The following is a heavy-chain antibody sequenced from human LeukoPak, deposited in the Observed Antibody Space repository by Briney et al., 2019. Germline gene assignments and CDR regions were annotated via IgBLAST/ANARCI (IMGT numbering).Heavy chain of an antibody. J-gene: IGHJ4*02. CDR1: GGSISSGGYS. CDR2: IYDSGST. D-gene: IGHD5-18*01. Sequence: SETLSLTCAVSGGSISSGGYSWSWIRQHPGKGLEWIGYIYDSGSTYYNPSLKSRVTISVDMSKNQFSLKLSSVTAADTAVYYCARASYSYGIDYWGQGTLVTVSS. V-gene: IGHV4-31*11. CDR3: ARASYSYGIDY.